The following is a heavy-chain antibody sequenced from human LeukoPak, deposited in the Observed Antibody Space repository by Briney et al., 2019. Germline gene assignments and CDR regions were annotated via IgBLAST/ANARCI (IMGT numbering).Heavy chain of an antibody. CDR3: AREYTGSDYFDY. CDR2: IGDTRTTI. Sequence: GGSLRLSCAASGFTFSSYGMNWVSQAPGRGMGWVSYIGDTRTTIYYADSVKGRFTTSRDISKNSPYLQMNSLRTEDTAVYYCAREYTGSDYFDYWGQGTLVTVSS. D-gene: IGHD5-12*01. CDR1: GFTFSSYG. J-gene: IGHJ4*02. V-gene: IGHV3-48*03.